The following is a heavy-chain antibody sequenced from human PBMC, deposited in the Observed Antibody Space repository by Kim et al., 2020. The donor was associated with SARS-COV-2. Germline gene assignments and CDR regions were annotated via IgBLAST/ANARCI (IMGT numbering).Heavy chain of an antibody. V-gene: IGHV1-8*01. D-gene: IGHD5-18*01. CDR2: MNPNSGNT. CDR1: GYTFTSYD. J-gene: IGHJ6*02. Sequence: ASVKVSCKASGYTFTSYDINWVRQATGQGLEWMGWMNPNSGNTGYAQKFQGRVTMTRNTSISTAYMELSSLRSEDTAVYYCAREMVTDYYYYYGMDVWGQGTTVTVSS. CDR3: AREMVTDYYYYYGMDV.